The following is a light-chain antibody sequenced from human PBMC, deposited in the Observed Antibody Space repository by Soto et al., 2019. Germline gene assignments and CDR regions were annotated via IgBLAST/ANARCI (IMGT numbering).Light chain of an antibody. V-gene: IGKV3-15*01. CDR3: QQYNNWTRT. J-gene: IGKJ1*01. Sequence: EIVMTRSPATLSVSPGKISTLSCRASQSVSSNLAWYQQKPGQAPRLLIYGASTRATGIPARLSGSGSGTEFTLTISSMQYEDFEVYYCQQYNNWTRTFGHGTKVDI. CDR2: GAS. CDR1: QSVSSN.